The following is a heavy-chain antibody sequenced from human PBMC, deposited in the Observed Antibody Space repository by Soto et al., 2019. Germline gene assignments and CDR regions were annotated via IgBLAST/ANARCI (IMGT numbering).Heavy chain of an antibody. J-gene: IGHJ6*01. CDR2: IYPGDSDT. Sequence: PGESLTISCKGSGYSFTSYWIGWVLQMPGKGLECMGIIYPGDSDTRYSPSFQGQVTISADKSISTAYLQWSSLKASDTAMYYCARHSELRNYNNYYYGMDVWGQGTTVTVSS. CDR3: ARHSELRNYNNYYYGMDV. V-gene: IGHV5-51*01. CDR1: GYSFTSYW. D-gene: IGHD1-7*01.